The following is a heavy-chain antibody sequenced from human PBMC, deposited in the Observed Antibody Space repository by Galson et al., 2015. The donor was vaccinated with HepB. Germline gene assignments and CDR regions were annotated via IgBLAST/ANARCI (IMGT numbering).Heavy chain of an antibody. CDR2: VSATGGST. J-gene: IGHJ3*02. CDR1: GYTFTNYG. D-gene: IGHD3-10*01. V-gene: IGHV3-23*01. Sequence: SCKASGYTFTNYGISWVRQAPGKGLEWVSTVSATGGSTYYADSVKGRFTISRDNSKNTLYLQMSSLRAEDTAVYYCAKAQRSRIATMVRGIIRPFDAFDIWGHGTMVTVSS. CDR3: AKAQRSRIATMVRGIIRPFDAFDI.